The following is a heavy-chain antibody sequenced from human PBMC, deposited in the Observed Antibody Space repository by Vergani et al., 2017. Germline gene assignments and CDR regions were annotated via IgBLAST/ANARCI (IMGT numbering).Heavy chain of an antibody. D-gene: IGHD2-2*01. CDR3: ARDSRYCSSTSCYVGRDWFDP. Sequence: QVRLQESGPGLVKPSETLSLTCSVSGGSMSGYYWSWIRQPPGKELEWIGYMYHSGSTNYNPSLETRVTISGDTSKNQFSLKLNSVTAADTAVYYCARDSRYCSSTSCYVGRDWFDPWGQGTLVTVSS. V-gene: IGHV4-59*01. J-gene: IGHJ5*02. CDR1: GGSMSGYY. CDR2: MYHSGST.